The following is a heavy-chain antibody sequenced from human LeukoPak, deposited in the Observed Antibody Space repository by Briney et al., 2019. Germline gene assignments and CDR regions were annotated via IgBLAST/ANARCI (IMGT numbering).Heavy chain of an antibody. V-gene: IGHV3-23*01. CDR3: AKDRWWEPIIDY. CDR2: ISGSGGDT. CDR1: GFTFSSYA. D-gene: IGHD1-26*01. J-gene: IGHJ4*02. Sequence: GGSLRLSCAASGFTFSSYAMSWVRQAPGRGLAWVSAISGSGGDTYYADSVKGRFTISRDNSKNTLYLQMNSLRAEDTAVYHCAKDRWWEPIIDYWGQGTLVTVSS.